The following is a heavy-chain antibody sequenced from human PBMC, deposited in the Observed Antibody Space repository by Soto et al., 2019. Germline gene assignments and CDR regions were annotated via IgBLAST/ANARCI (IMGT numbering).Heavy chain of an antibody. J-gene: IGHJ3*02. CDR3: AHLLHCSRHSCYDAFDI. Sequence: ASVKVSCKVSAYTLTEFSLHWVRQAPGKGSEGGGGFDPEGGETIYGQRFQGRVSMTEDTSTDTAYMELSSLRSEDTAVYYCAHLLHCSRHSCYDAFDICGQATMLPVSS. D-gene: IGHD2-2*01. CDR1: AYTLTEFS. V-gene: IGHV1-24*01. CDR2: FDPEGGET.